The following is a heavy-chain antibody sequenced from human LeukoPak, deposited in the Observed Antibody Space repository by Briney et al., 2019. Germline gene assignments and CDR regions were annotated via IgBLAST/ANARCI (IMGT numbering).Heavy chain of an antibody. Sequence: ASVKVSCKASEDTFSVYYMHWVRQAPGQGLEWMGWINPNSGGTNYAQKFQGRVTMTRGTSISTAYMELSSLRSEDTAVYYCASSITARGSYYMDVWGKGTTVTVSS. CDR2: INPNSGGT. J-gene: IGHJ6*03. CDR3: ASSITARGSYYMDV. D-gene: IGHD1-20*01. V-gene: IGHV1-2*02. CDR1: EDTFSVYY.